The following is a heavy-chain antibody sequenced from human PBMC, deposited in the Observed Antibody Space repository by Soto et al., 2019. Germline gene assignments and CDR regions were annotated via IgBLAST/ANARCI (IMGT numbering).Heavy chain of an antibody. CDR1: GFIFSDYY. CDR2: TRNKANRYSP. Sequence: EVQLVESGGGLVQPGGSLTLSCAASGFIFSDYYMDWVRQVPGKGLEWVGRTRNKANRYSPEYAPPVKGRFTISRHDLDDSMYLQMNRLNTEDTAVYYCARDTGGSYDYWGQGALVTFSS. V-gene: IGHV3-72*01. D-gene: IGHD1-26*01. CDR3: ARDTGGSYDY. J-gene: IGHJ4*02.